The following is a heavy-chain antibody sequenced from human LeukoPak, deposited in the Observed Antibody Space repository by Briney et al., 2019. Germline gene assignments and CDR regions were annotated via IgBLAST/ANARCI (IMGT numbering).Heavy chain of an antibody. D-gene: IGHD1-20*01. CDR2: IYYSGST. CDR3: ARGAVTGDNWFDP. J-gene: IGHJ5*02. CDR1: GGSISSYY. Sequence: SETLSLPCTVSGGSISSYYWSWIRQPPGKGLEWIGYIYYSGSTNYNPSLKSRVTISVDTSKNQFSLKLSSVTAADTAVYYCARGAVTGDNWFDPWGRGTLVTVSS. V-gene: IGHV4-59*01.